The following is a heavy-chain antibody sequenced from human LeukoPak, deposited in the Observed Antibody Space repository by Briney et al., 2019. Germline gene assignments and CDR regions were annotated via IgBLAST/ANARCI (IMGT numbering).Heavy chain of an antibody. D-gene: IGHD2-2*01. CDR2: IRYDGSNK. CDR1: GFTFSSYG. V-gene: IGHV3-30*02. Sequence: PGGSLRLSCAASGFTFSSYGMHWVRQAPGKGLEWVAFIRYDGSNKYYADSVKGRFTISRDNSKNTLYLQMNSLRAEDTAVYYCAKDHQDIVVVPAAMNYWGQGTLVTVSS. CDR3: AKDHQDIVVVPAAMNY. J-gene: IGHJ4*02.